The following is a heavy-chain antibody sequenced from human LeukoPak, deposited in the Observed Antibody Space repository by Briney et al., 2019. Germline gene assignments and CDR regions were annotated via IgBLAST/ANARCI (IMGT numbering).Heavy chain of an antibody. V-gene: IGHV4-59*08. CDR2: IHYSGSP. CDR1: GVSISSYY. CDR3: ARPVDSSIWYDALDI. J-gene: IGHJ3*02. D-gene: IGHD6-13*01. Sequence: SETLSLTCTVSGVSISSYYWTWIRQPPGKGLEWIGNIHYSGSPNYNPSLKSRVTMSLDTSKNQFSLKLSSVTAADTAVHYCARPVDSSIWYDALDIWGQGTVVTVSS.